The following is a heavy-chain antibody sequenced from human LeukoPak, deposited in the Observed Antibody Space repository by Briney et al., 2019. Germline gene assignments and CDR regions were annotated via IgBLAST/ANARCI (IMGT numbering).Heavy chain of an antibody. V-gene: IGHV4-59*01. CDR2: VYYSGTT. CDR1: GGSISTYY. CDR3: ARSDRDLWYFDL. Sequence: SETVSLTCTVSGGSISTYYWSWIRQPPGKGLEWIGYVYYSGTTNYKYKSSLKSRVTISVDTSKNQFSLRLSSVTAADTAVYYCARSDRDLWYFDLWGRGTLVTVSS. J-gene: IGHJ2*01.